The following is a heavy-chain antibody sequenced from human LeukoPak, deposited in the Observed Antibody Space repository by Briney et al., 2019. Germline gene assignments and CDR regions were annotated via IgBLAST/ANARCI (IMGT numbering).Heavy chain of an antibody. CDR2: IYYSGST. D-gene: IGHD6-13*01. Sequence: SGTLSLTCTVSDDSIRSYYWSWIRQPPGKGLEWIAYIYYSGSTNYNPSLKSRVTISVDTSKKQFSLKVSSVTAADTAVYYCARHDSTWPTIFAYWGQGTLVTVSS. J-gene: IGHJ4*02. CDR1: DDSIRSYY. CDR3: ARHDSTWPTIFAY. V-gene: IGHV4-59*08.